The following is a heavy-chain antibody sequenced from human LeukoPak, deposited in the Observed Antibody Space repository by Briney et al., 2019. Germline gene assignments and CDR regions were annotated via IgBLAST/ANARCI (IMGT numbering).Heavy chain of an antibody. CDR3: AGRYLYYYYYYMDI. CDR2: VNHTGST. Sequence: SETLSLTCTVSGGSISGYFWNWIRQSPGKGLEWIGEVNHTGSTNYNPSLKSRVVISVDTSKNQFSLKLTSMTAADTAVYYCAGRYLYYYYYYMDIWGKGTTVAVSS. V-gene: IGHV4-34*01. J-gene: IGHJ6*03. CDR1: GGSISGYF. D-gene: IGHD2-2*02.